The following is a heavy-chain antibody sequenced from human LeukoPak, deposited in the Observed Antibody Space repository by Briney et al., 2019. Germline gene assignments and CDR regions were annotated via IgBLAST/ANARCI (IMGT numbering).Heavy chain of an antibody. Sequence: PGGSLRLSCAASGFTVSTNYMTWVRQAPGEDLECVSVLYSGGSTYYAASVKGRFTISRDTSKNALYLEMNSLRAEDTAVYYCATARAAYGGTYYFDYWGQGTLVTVSS. J-gene: IGHJ4*02. CDR1: GFTVSTNY. CDR3: ATARAAYGGTYYFDY. V-gene: IGHV3-66*01. D-gene: IGHD4-23*01. CDR2: LYSGGST.